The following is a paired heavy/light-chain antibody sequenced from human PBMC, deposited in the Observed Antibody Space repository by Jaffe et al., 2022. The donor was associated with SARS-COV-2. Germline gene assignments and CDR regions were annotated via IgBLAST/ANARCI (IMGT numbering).Light chain of an antibody. CDR3: MQATQFPHPYT. J-gene: IGKJ2*01. CDR1: QSLVHSDGNTY. Sequence: DIVMTQTPLSSPVTLGQPASISCRSSQSLVHSDGNTYLSWLQQRPGQPPRLLIYKISNRFSGVPDRFSGSGAGTDFTLKISRVEAEDVGVYYCMQATQFPHPYTFGQGTKLEIK. CDR2: KIS. V-gene: IGKV2-24*01.
Heavy chain of an antibody. D-gene: IGHD5-12*01. V-gene: IGHV3-11*01. J-gene: IGHJ6*02. CDR3: ARDRGYSGYDPYYYYGMDV. CDR2: ISSSGSTI. Sequence: QVQLVESGGGLVKPGGSLRLSCAASGFTFSDYYMSWIRQAPGKGLEWVSYISSSGSTIYYADSVKGRFTISRDNAKNSLYLQMNSLRAEDTAVYYCARDRGYSGYDPYYYYGMDVWGQGTTVTVSS. CDR1: GFTFSDYY.